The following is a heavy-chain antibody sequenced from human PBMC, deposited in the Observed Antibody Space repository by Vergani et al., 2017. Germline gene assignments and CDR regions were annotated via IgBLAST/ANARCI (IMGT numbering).Heavy chain of an antibody. CDR2: ISAYNGNT. Sequence: QVQLVQSGAEVKKPGASVKVSCKASGYTFTSYGISWVRQAPGQGLEWMGWISAYNGNTNYAPKLQGRVTMTTDTATSTAYMELRSLRSDDTAVYYCARDSYSSSSSYYYGMDVWGQGATVTVSS. D-gene: IGHD6-6*01. V-gene: IGHV1-18*04. J-gene: IGHJ6*02. CDR1: GYTFTSYG. CDR3: ARDSYSSSSSYYYGMDV.